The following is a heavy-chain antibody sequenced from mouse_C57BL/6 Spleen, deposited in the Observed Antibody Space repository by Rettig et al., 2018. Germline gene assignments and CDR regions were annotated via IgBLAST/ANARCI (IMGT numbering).Heavy chain of an antibody. J-gene: IGHJ2*01. D-gene: IGHD1-1*01. CDR3: AKGDYYGSSYYFDY. CDR1: GYTFTGYW. CDR2: ILPGSGST. Sequence: GASVKLSCKATGYTFTGYWIEWVKQRPGHGLEWIGEILPGSGSTNYNEKFKGKATFTADTSSNTAYMQLSSLTTEDSAIYYCAKGDYYGSSYYFDYWGQGTTLTVSS. V-gene: IGHV1-9*01.